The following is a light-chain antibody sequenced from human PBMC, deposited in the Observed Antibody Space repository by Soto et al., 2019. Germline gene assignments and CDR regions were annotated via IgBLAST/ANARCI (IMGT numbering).Light chain of an antibody. Sequence: QSALTQPPSASGSPGQAVTISCTGTSSDVGGYNYVSWYQQHPGKVPNLMVYEVNKRPSGVPDRFSGSKSGKTASLTVSGLQAEDEADYYCTSYAGGNNVFGTGT. CDR3: TSYAGGNNV. V-gene: IGLV2-8*01. J-gene: IGLJ1*01. CDR2: EVN. CDR1: SSDVGGYNY.